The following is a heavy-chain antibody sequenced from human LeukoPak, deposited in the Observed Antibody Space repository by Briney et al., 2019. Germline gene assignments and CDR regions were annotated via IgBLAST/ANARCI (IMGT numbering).Heavy chain of an antibody. J-gene: IGHJ5*02. D-gene: IGHD6-19*01. CDR3: AKDLEQSYSGWSASYDA. CDR2: ISSGAGTT. V-gene: IGHV3-23*01. Sequence: GGSLRLSCAASGFTFSNYAMSWVRQVPGKWLEWVSAISSGAGTTGYADSVKGRFTISRVNSKSSIYLQMNSVRAEDTAIYYCAKDLEQSYSGWSASYDAWGQGTLVTVSS. CDR1: GFTFSNYA.